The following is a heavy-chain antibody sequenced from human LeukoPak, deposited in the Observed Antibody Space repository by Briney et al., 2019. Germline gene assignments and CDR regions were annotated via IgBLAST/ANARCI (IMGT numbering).Heavy chain of an antibody. V-gene: IGHV1-18*01. D-gene: IGHD3-22*01. CDR1: GYTFTSYG. Sequence: ASVKVSCKASGYTFTSYGISWVRQPPAQGLEGMGWISAYNGNTNYAQKLQGRVTMTTDTSTSTAYMELRSLRSDDTAVYYCARDVTMILGDSKYFDYWGQGTLVTVSS. CDR3: ARDVTMILGDSKYFDY. CDR2: ISAYNGNT. J-gene: IGHJ4*02.